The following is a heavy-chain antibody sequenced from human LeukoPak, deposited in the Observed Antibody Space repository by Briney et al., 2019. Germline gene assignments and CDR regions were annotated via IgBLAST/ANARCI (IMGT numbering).Heavy chain of an antibody. V-gene: IGHV6-1*01. CDR2: TYYRSKWYY. J-gene: IGHJ3*02. CDR1: GDSVSSNSVT. D-gene: IGHD6-19*01. CDR3: ARDPAYSSGWTKHAFDI. Sequence: SQTLSLTCAISGDSVSSNSVTWNWIRQSPSRGLEWLGRTYYRSKWYYDYAVSVKSRITINPDTSKNQFSLQLNSVTPEDTAVYYCARDPAYSSGWTKHAFDIWGRGTMVTVSS.